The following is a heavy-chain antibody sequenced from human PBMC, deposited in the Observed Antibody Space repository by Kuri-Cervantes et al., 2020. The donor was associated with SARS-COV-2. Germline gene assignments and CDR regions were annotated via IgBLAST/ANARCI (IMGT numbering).Heavy chain of an antibody. CDR1: GFSFSSYS. Sequence: LKISCAASGFSFSSYSMNWVRQAPGKGLEWVSYISRSSSNIYYADSVEGRFTISRDNAKNSLYLQMHSLRDEDTAVYFCARDPGAHGGDLYFDYWGQGTLVTVSS. CDR3: ARDPGAHGGDLYFDY. V-gene: IGHV3-48*02. J-gene: IGHJ4*02. CDR2: ISRSSSNI. D-gene: IGHD3-3*01.